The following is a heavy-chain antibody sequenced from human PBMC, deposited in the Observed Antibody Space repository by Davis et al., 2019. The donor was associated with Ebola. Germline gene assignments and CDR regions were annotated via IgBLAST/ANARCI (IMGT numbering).Heavy chain of an antibody. CDR3: ARGNYGDYIVLYYYNMDV. Sequence: GSLRLSCTVSGGSINNYFWSWIRQPPGKGLEWIGNIQYLGNTNHNPSLKSRATMSVDTAKNQFSLKLSSVTAADTAVYYCARGNYGDYIVLYYYNMDVWGQGTTVTVSS. J-gene: IGHJ6*02. CDR2: IQYLGNT. V-gene: IGHV4-59*01. CDR1: GGSINNYF. D-gene: IGHD4-17*01.